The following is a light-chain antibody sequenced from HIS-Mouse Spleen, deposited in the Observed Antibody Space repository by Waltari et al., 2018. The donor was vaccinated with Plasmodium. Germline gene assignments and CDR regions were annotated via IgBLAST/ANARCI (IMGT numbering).Light chain of an antibody. V-gene: IGKV1-39*01. CDR2: AAS. Sequence: DIQMTQSPSSLSASVGDRVTITCRASQSLSSYLNWYQQKPGKSPKRRIYAASSLQSGVPSRFSGSGSGTDFTLTISSLQPEDFATYYCQQSYSTPWTFGQGTKVEIK. J-gene: IGKJ1*01. CDR3: QQSYSTPWT. CDR1: QSLSSY.